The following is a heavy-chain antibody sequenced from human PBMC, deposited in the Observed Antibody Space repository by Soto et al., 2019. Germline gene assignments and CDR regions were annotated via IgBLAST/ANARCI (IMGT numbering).Heavy chain of an antibody. V-gene: IGHV4-59*01. D-gene: IGHD3-16*01. J-gene: IGHJ4*02. Sequence: NPSETLSLTCTVSADSFSKYYWTWIRQPPGKGLEWIGYIYYNGNTKYNPSLEGRLTISIDTSKKEFSLKLTSVTAADAAVYYCASVTFGGIVLAHWGQGTLVTVSS. CDR2: IYYNGNT. CDR1: ADSFSKYY. CDR3: ASVTFGGIVLAH.